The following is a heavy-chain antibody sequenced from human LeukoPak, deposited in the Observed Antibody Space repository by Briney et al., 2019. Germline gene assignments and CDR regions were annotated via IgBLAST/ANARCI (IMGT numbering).Heavy chain of an antibody. CDR2: IYSGGST. V-gene: IGHV3-53*01. J-gene: IGHJ3*02. D-gene: IGHD1-26*01. CDR3: ARELREHGVFDI. CDR1: GFTVSRNY. Sequence: GGSLRLSCAASGFTVSRNYMSWVRRAPGKGLEWVSEIYSGGSTYYAASVKGRFSISRDNSKNTVYLQMNSLRVEDTAVYYCARELREHGVFDIWGQGIMVTVSS.